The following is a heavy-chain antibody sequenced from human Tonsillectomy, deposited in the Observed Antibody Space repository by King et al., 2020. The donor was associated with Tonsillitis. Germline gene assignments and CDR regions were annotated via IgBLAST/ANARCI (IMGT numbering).Heavy chain of an antibody. Sequence: VQLVESGGGVVQPGRSLRLSCAASGFTFSNYGMHWVRQAPGKGLEWVAVISYDGSNKYYADSVKGRFNISRDNSKNTLYLQMNSLRAEDTAVYYCARXEVXPPNYYYYGMDVWGQXTTVTVS. CDR1: GFTFSNYG. CDR3: ARXEVXPPNYYYYGMDV. V-gene: IGHV3-33*05. CDR2: ISYDGSNK. J-gene: IGHJ6*01.